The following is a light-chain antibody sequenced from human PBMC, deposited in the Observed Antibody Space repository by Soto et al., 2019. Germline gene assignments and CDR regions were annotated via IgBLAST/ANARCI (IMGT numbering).Light chain of an antibody. CDR2: ENN. CDR3: GTWDSSLSRGV. V-gene: IGLV1-51*02. J-gene: IGLJ1*01. CDR1: SSNIGNNY. Sequence: QSVLTQPPSVSAAPGQKVTISCSGSSSNIGNNYVSWYQQLPGTAPKLLIYENNKRPSGIPDRFSGSKSGTSATLGITGLQTGDEADYYCGTWDSSLSRGVFGTGTKVIVL.